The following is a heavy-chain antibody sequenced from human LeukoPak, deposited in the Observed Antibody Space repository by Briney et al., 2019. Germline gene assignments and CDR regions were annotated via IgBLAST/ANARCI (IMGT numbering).Heavy chain of an antibody. D-gene: IGHD3-3*01. CDR1: GGSISSTDW. J-gene: IGHJ4*02. CDR2: IYHGGST. CDR3: KGFRYDFWSGYYNFDY. V-gene: IGHV4-4*02. Sequence: SGTLSLTCAVSGGSISSTDWWSWVRQPPGKGLEWIGQIYHGGSTNFNPSLKSRVTISVDKSKNQFSLKLNSVTAADTAVYYCKGFRYDFWSGYYNFDYWGQGTLVTVSS.